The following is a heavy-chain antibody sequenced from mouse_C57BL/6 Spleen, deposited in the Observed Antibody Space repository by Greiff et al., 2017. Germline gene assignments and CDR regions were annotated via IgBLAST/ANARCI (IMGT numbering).Heavy chain of an antibody. CDR1: GYSFTDYN. Sequence: EVQLMESGPELVKPGASVKISCTASGYSFTDYNMNWVKQTNGKSLEWVGVINPNYGTTSYNQTFKGKATLTVDQSSSTAYMQLNSLTSEDSAVYCGGRGAINYDFSFAVWGTGTLVTVSA. CDR2: INPNYGTT. V-gene: IGHV1-39*01. D-gene: IGHD2-4*01. J-gene: IGHJ3*01. CDR3: GRGAINYDFSFAV.